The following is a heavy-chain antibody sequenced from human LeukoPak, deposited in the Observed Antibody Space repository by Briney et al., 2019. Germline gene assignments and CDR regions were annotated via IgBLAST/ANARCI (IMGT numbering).Heavy chain of an antibody. D-gene: IGHD3-10*01. CDR2: FDPEDGET. J-gene: IGHJ3*02. CDR1: GYTLTELS. Sequence: GASVKVSCKVSGYTLTELSMHWVRQAPGKGLEWMGGFDPEDGETIYAQKFQGRVTMTEDTSTDTAYMELSSLRSEDTAVYYCATQRSGSYYKGAFEIWGQGTMVTVSS. CDR3: ATQRSGSYYKGAFEI. V-gene: IGHV1-24*01.